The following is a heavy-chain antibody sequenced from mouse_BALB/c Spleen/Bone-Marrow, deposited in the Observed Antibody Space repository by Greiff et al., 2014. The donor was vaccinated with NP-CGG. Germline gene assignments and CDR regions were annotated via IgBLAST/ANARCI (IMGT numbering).Heavy chain of an antibody. J-gene: IGHJ3*01. V-gene: IGHV5-12-1*01. CDR3: ARQILRGFAY. Sequence: EVQGVESGGGLVKPGGSLKLSCAASGFAFSSYDMSWVRQTPEKRLEWVAYISSGGSSTYYSDTVKGRFTISRDNAKNTLYLQMSSLKSEDTAMYYCARQILRGFAYWGQGTLVTVSA. D-gene: IGHD1-1*01. CDR1: GFAFSSYD. CDR2: ISSGGSST.